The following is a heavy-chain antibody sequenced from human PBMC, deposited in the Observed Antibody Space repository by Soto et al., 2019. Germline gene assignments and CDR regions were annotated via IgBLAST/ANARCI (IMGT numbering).Heavy chain of an antibody. CDR2: IYFTGNT. CDR1: GGSITSSSHF. CDR3: AGQTFTIAAASYGRSNWFDP. J-gene: IGHJ5*02. Sequence: SETLSLTCTASGGSITSSSHFWGWVRQPPGKGLEWIGTIYFTGNTHYTPSLKSRLTMSIDTSKNEFSLRLNSVTAADTAVYYCAGQTFTIAAASYGRSNWFDPWGPGTLVTVSS. D-gene: IGHD6-25*01. V-gene: IGHV4-39*01.